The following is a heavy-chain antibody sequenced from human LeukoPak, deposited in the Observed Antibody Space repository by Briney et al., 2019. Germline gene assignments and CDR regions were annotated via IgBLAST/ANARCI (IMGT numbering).Heavy chain of an antibody. J-gene: IGHJ4*02. V-gene: IGHV3-21*01. Sequence: GGSLRLSCAASGFTFSSYSMNWVRQAPGKGLEWVSYIDSDTDNIHYADSVKGRFTISRDNAKNSLYLQINSLRAEDTAVYYCARRFDSWGQGTLVTVSS. CDR1: GFTFSSYS. CDR3: ARRFDS. CDR2: IDSDTDNI.